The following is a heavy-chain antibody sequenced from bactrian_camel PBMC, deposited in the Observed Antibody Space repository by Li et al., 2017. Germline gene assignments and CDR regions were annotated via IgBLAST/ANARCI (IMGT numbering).Heavy chain of an antibody. CDR1: GLTFSLYY. J-gene: IGHJ4*01. CDR2: IYSDGSKT. D-gene: IGHD5*01. V-gene: IGHV3S5*01. CDR3: TAEQMGWSWYNH. Sequence: QVQLVESGGGSVQPGGSLRLSCAASGLTFSLYYMSWVRQAPGKGLEWVSSIYSDGSKTLYADSVKGRFTITRDNAKNTVYLQMNSLIAEDTALYYCTAEQMGWSWYNHWGQGTQVTVS.